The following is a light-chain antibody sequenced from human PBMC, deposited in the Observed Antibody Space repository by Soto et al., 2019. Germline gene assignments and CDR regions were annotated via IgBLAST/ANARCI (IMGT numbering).Light chain of an antibody. CDR1: SSNIGNNY. CDR3: GTWDSSLSIFV. Sequence: QSVLTQPPSVSPAPGQKVTISCSGSSSNIGNNYVSWYQQLPGTAPKLLIYENNKRPSGSPDRFSGSKSGTSATLGITGLPTGDEADYYCGTWDSSLSIFVLGTGTKLTVL. V-gene: IGLV1-51*02. CDR2: ENN. J-gene: IGLJ1*01.